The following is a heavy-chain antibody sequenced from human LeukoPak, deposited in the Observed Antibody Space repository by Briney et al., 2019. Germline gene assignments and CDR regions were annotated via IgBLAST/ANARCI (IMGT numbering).Heavy chain of an antibody. CDR2: IYYSGST. CDR1: GGSISSGGYY. V-gene: IGHV4-31*03. D-gene: IGHD2-15*01. Sequence: SETLSLTCTVSGGSISSGGYYWSWIRQHPGKGLERIGYIYYSGSTYYNPSLKSRVTISVDTSKNQFSLKLSSVTAADTAVYYCARQVVVVVAATISSWFDPWGQGTLVTVSS. CDR3: ARQVVVVVAATISSWFDP. J-gene: IGHJ5*02.